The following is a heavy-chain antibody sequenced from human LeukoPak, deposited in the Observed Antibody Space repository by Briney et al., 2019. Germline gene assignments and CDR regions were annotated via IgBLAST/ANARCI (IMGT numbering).Heavy chain of an antibody. V-gene: IGHV1-24*01. CDR2: FDPEDGET. CDR3: STCGIAEADTDY. CDR1: GYTLTEFS. D-gene: IGHD6-13*01. Sequence: GASVKVSCKVSGYTLTEFSMHWVRQAPGKGLEWMGGFDPEDGETIYAQKFQGRVTMTADTSTDTAYMELSSLRSEDTAVYYCSTCGIAEADTDYWGQGTLVIVSS. J-gene: IGHJ4*02.